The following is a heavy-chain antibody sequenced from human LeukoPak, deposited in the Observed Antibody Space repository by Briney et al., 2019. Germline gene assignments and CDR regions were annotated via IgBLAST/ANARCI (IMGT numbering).Heavy chain of an antibody. V-gene: IGHV3-23*01. D-gene: IGHD6-13*01. CDR1: GFTFSSYA. Sequence: GGSLRLSCAASGFTFSSYAMSWVRQAPGKGLEWVSAISGSGGSTYYADSVKGRFTISRDNALNPLYLQMNSLRAEDTAIYYCARSIPYGTTWYGRSDYWGQGTLVTVSS. J-gene: IGHJ4*02. CDR3: ARSIPYGTTWYGRSDY. CDR2: ISGSGGST.